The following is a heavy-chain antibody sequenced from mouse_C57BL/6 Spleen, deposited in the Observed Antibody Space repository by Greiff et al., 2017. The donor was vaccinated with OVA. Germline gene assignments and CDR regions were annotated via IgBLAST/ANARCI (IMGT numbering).Heavy chain of an antibody. CDR1: GYAFSSSW. V-gene: IGHV1-82*01. CDR2: IYPGDGDT. CDR3: ARAFYGNYEAWFAY. D-gene: IGHD2-10*01. Sequence: VQLQQSGPELVKPGASVKISCKASGYAFSSSWMNWVKQRPGKGLEWIRRIYPGDGDTNYNGKFKGKATLTADKSSSTAYMQLSSLTSEDSAVYFCARAFYGNYEAWFAYWGQGTLVTVSA. J-gene: IGHJ3*01.